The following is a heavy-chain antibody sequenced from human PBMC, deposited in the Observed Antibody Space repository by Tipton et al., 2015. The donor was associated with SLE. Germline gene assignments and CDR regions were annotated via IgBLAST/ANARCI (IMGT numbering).Heavy chain of an antibody. CDR1: GGSISSDDYY. J-gene: IGHJ4*02. V-gene: IGHV4-31*03. CDR3: ARGGVGGYDYFDH. Sequence: TLSLTCTVSGGSISSDDYYWTWIRQHPGKGLEWIEHMSYSWSTYYNPSLKSRITISVDTSKNHFSLKLSSVTAADTAVYYCARGGVGGYDYFDHWGQGTLVTVSS. D-gene: IGHD5-12*01. CDR2: MSYSWST.